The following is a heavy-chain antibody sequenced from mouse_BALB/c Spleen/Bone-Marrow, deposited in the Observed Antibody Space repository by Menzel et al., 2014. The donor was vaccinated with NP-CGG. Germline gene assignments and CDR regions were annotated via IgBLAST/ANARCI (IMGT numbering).Heavy chain of an antibody. CDR3: ASYVYGYSFDY. Sequence: EVKLVESGAELVKPGASVKMSCTASGFNVKDTYMHWVKQRPEQSLEWIGRIDPSNGNTKYDPKFQGKATLAADTSSTTAYLQLSSLTSEDTAVYYCASYVYGYSFDYWGQGTTLTVSS. V-gene: IGHV14-3*02. CDR2: IDPSNGNT. CDR1: GFNVKDTY. D-gene: IGHD2-2*01. J-gene: IGHJ2*01.